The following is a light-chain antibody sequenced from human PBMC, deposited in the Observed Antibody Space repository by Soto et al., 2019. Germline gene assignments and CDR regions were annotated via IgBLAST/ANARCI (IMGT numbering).Light chain of an antibody. Sequence: GDRVTITCRASQSISSWLAWYQQKPGKAPKLLIYDASSLESGVPSRFSGSGSGTEFTLTISSLQPDDFATYYCQHHGTFGQGTKVEIK. V-gene: IGKV1-5*01. CDR3: QHHGT. J-gene: IGKJ1*01. CDR1: QSISSW. CDR2: DAS.